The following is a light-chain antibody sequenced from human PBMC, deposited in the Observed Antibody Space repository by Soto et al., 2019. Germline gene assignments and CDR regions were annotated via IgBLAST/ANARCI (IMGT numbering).Light chain of an antibody. CDR1: QSVSSY. CDR2: DAS. CDR3: QQRSNWFHGT. Sequence: EIVLTQSPATLSLSPGERATLSCRASQSVSSYLSWYQQQPGQAPTLLIYDASNRGTGIPAKFIGSGSGTAFSLTISSIEHEDFSVYYCQQRSNWFHGTFGQGTKLEIK. J-gene: IGKJ2*02. V-gene: IGKV3-11*01.